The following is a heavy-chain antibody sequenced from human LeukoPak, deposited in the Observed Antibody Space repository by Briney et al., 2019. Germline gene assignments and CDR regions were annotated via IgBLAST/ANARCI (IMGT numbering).Heavy chain of an antibody. Sequence: GGSLRLSCAASGFFFNTYWMHWVRQAPGEGLVWVSRIKSDGTNTTYADSVKGRFTISRDNAKITLYLQMNSLRAEDMAVYYCVREGSLEYFFDYWGQGTLVTVSS. CDR1: GFFFNTYW. CDR3: VREGSLEYFFDY. D-gene: IGHD3-10*01. CDR2: IKSDGTNT. J-gene: IGHJ4*02. V-gene: IGHV3-74*01.